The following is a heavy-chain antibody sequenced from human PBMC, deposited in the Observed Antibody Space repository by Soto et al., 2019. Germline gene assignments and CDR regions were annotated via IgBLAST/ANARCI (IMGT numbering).Heavy chain of an antibody. CDR1: GFTFSSFT. CDR3: AKDADYGDYVADY. Sequence: GGSLRLSCAASGFTFSSFTMNWVRQAPGKGLEWVSSIDTSSTYIYYADSVTGRFTISRDNAKKSVYLQMNSLRAEDTAVYYCAKDADYGDYVADYWGQGTLVTVSS. J-gene: IGHJ4*02. V-gene: IGHV3-21*01. CDR2: IDTSSTYI. D-gene: IGHD4-17*01.